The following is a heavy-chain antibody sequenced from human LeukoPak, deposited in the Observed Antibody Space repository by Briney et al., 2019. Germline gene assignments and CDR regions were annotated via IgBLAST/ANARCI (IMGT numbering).Heavy chain of an antibody. CDR1: GGSISSYY. D-gene: IGHD6-6*01. Sequence: SETLSLTCTVSGGSISSYYWSWIRQPPGKGLEWIGYIYTSGSTNYNPSLKSRVTISVDTSKNQFSLKLNSVTAADTAVYYCAISSIAAHYFDYWGQGTLVTVSS. V-gene: IGHV4-4*09. CDR3: AISSIAAHYFDY. J-gene: IGHJ4*02. CDR2: IYTSGST.